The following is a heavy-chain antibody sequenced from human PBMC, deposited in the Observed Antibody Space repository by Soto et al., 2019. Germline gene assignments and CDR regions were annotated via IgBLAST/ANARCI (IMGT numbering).Heavy chain of an antibody. V-gene: IGHV4-31*03. Sequence: SETLSLTCTVSGGSISSGGYYWSWIRQRPGKGLEWIGYIYYSGSTYYNPSLKSRVTISVDTSKNQFSLKLSSVTAADTAVYYCAREVRTIFGMDVWGQGTTVTVSS. CDR3: AREVRTIFGMDV. J-gene: IGHJ6*02. CDR2: IYYSGST. CDR1: GGSISSGGYY. D-gene: IGHD3-3*01.